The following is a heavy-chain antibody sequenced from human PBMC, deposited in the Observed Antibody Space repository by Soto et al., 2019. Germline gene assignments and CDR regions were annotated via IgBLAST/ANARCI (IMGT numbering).Heavy chain of an antibody. CDR1: GFTVSSNY. CDR2: IYSDGRT. Sequence: GGSLRLSCAASGFTVSSNYMSWVRQAPGKGLEWVSVIYSDGRTYYADSVKGRFTISRDNSKNTLYLQMNSLRAEDTAVYYCARDRGYDLKEGYYYYMDVWGKGTTVTVSS. D-gene: IGHD5-12*01. CDR3: ARDRGYDLKEGYYYYMDV. J-gene: IGHJ6*03. V-gene: IGHV3-66*01.